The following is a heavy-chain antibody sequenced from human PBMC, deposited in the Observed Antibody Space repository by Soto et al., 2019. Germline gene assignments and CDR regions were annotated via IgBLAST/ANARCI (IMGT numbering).Heavy chain of an antibody. Sequence: QVQLVQSGAEVKKPGASVKVSCKTSGYTFTGSYIHWVRQAPGQGLEWMGRINPNSGGTNYAQKFQGWVTMTRDTSISTAYLELSRLNSDDTAVYYCVRGLASAYLDSWGQGTLVTVSS. CDR3: VRGLASAYLDS. V-gene: IGHV1-2*04. CDR2: INPNSGGT. CDR1: GYTFTGSY. J-gene: IGHJ4*02.